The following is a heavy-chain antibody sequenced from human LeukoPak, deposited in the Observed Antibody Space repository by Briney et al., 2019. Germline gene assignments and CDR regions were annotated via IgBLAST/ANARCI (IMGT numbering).Heavy chain of an antibody. CDR2: INPNSGGT. CDR1: GYTFTGHY. V-gene: IGHV1-2*02. Sequence: ASVKVSCKASGYTFTGHYMHWVRQAPGQGLEWMGWINPNSGGTNYAQKFQGRVTMTRDTSISTAYMELSRLRSDDTAVYYCARGGYSSGWYYYFDYWGQGTLVTVSP. D-gene: IGHD6-19*01. J-gene: IGHJ4*02. CDR3: ARGGYSSGWYYYFDY.